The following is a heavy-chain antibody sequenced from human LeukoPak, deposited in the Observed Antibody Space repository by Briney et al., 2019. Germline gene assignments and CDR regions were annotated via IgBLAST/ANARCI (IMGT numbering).Heavy chain of an antibody. Sequence: SETLSLTCIVSDNSISRGYYWGWVRQPPGRGLEWISSVYHTGSTFSNPSLKRRVTMSVDTVKNQFSLRMTSMTAADTAVYYCMKEGGAFPSYWGQGILVTVS. CDR1: DNSISRGYY. V-gene: IGHV4-38-2*02. CDR2: VYHTGST. CDR3: MKEGGAFPSY. J-gene: IGHJ4*02. D-gene: IGHD4-17*01.